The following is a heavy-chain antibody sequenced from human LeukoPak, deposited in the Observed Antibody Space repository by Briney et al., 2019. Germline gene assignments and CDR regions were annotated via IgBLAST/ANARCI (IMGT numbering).Heavy chain of an antibody. Sequence: ASVKVSCKASGYTFTGYYIYWGRQAPGQGHQYMGWINPNNGGTNYAQNFQGRVTMTSDTSISTAYMELSRLRYDDTATYYCARDYYGSGVPDFYYYYIDVWGKGTTVTVSS. J-gene: IGHJ6*03. D-gene: IGHD3-10*01. CDR3: ARDYYGSGVPDFYYYYIDV. CDR2: INPNNGGT. CDR1: GYTFTGYY. V-gene: IGHV1-2*02.